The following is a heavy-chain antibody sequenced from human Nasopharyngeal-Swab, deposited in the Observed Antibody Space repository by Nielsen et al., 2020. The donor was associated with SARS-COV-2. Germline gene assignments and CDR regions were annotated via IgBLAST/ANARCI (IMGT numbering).Heavy chain of an antibody. CDR2: IKQDGSEK. D-gene: IGHD5-12*01. J-gene: IGHJ6*02. V-gene: IGHV3-7*01. Sequence: GESLKISCAASGFTFSSYWMSWVRQAPGKGLEWVANIKQDGSEKYYVDSVKGRFTISRDNAKNSLYLQMNSLRDEDTAVYYCARGSGYDGYYYYGMDVWGQGTTVTVSS. CDR1: GFTFSSYW. CDR3: ARGSGYDGYYYYGMDV.